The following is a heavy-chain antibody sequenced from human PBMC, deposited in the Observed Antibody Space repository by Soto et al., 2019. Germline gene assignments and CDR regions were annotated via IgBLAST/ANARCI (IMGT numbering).Heavy chain of an antibody. CDR2: IIPIFGKV. J-gene: IGHJ6*02. Sequence: QVQLLQSGAEVKKPGSSVRVSCEASGGTFRTYAISWVRQAPGQGLEWMGEIIPIFGKVNYAQKFQGRVTITAHESTTTVYMDLRSLTSEDTAVYYCAKGAVAGTPTSYHYYGMDVWGQGTTVTVS. V-gene: IGHV1-69*12. CDR1: GGTFRTYA. D-gene: IGHD6-19*01. CDR3: AKGAVAGTPTSYHYYGMDV.